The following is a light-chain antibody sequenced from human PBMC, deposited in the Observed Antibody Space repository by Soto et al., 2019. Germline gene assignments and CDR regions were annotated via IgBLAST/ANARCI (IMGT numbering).Light chain of an antibody. V-gene: IGLV2-8*01. CDR2: EVS. J-gene: IGLJ2*01. Sequence: QSVLTQPPSASGSPGQSVSISCTGTNSDVGGYNYVSWYQQHPGKAPKLIIYEVSKRPSGVPDRFSGSKSGNTASLTVSGLQAEDEADYYCSSYAGSNNVVFGGGTQLTVL. CDR1: NSDVGGYNY. CDR3: SSYAGSNNVV.